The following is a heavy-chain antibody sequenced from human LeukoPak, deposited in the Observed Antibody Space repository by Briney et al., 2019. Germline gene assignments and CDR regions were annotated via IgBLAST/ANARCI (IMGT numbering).Heavy chain of an antibody. V-gene: IGHV1-18*01. CDR3: ARATEIAVAGMLDY. CDR2: ISAYNGNT. Sequence: ASVKVSCKASGGTFTSYAMHWVRQAPGQRLEWMGWISAYNGNTNYAQKLQGRVTMTTDTSTSTAYMELRSLRSDDTAVYYCARATEIAVAGMLDYWGQGTLVTVSS. J-gene: IGHJ4*02. D-gene: IGHD6-19*01. CDR1: GGTFTSYA.